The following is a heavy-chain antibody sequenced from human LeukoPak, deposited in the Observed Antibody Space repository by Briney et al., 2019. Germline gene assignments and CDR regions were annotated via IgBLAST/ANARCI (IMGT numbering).Heavy chain of an antibody. Sequence: PGGSLRLSCAASGFTFSSYWMHWVRQAPGKGLVWVSRINTDGSSTSYADSVKGRFTISRDDSKNTLYLQMNSLRAEDTAVYYCARRASGYDSYYFDYWGQGTLVTVSS. J-gene: IGHJ4*02. CDR3: ARRASGYDSYYFDY. CDR1: GFTFSSYW. CDR2: INTDGSST. D-gene: IGHD5-12*01. V-gene: IGHV3-74*01.